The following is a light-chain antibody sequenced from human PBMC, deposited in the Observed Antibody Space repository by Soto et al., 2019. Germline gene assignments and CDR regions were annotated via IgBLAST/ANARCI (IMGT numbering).Light chain of an antibody. V-gene: IGKV3-15*01. CDR1: QSVSSN. CDR3: QQYNNWPLT. Sequence: ETVMTQSPATLSVSPGERATLSCRASQSVSSNLAWYQQKPGQAPRLLIYGASTRATGIPARFSGSGSETEFTLTISSLQSEDFALYYCQQYNNWPLTFGGGTKVDIK. J-gene: IGKJ4*01. CDR2: GAS.